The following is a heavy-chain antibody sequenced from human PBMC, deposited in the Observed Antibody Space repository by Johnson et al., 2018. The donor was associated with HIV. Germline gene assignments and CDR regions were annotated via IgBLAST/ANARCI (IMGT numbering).Heavy chain of an antibody. D-gene: IGHD3-22*01. CDR2: INWNGGNT. V-gene: IGHV3-20*04. Sequence: EVQLVESGGGVVRPGGSLRLSCAVSGFIFDDYGISWVRQVPGKGLEWVSDINWNGGNTDYADSVKGRFTISRDNAKNSLYLQMNTLRPEDTALYYCAKDLVVINVRYAFHIWGQGTMVTVS. CDR1: GFIFDDYG. J-gene: IGHJ3*02. CDR3: AKDLVVINVRYAFHI.